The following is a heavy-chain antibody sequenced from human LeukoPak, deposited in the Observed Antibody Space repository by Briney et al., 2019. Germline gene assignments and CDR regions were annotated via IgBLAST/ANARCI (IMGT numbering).Heavy chain of an antibody. CDR2: ISGSGDYT. V-gene: IGHV3-23*01. Sequence: GGSLRLSCTVSGFTVSSNSISWVRQAPGKGLEWVSAISGSGDYTYYADSVKGRFTISRDNSKNTLYLQMNSLRAEDTAIYYCAKVTYGSGTYGAFDLWGQGTLVTVSS. CDR1: GFTVSSNS. J-gene: IGHJ4*02. CDR3: AKVTYGSGTYGAFDL. D-gene: IGHD3-10*01.